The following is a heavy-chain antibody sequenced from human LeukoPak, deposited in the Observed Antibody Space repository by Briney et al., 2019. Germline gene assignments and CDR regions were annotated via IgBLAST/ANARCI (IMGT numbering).Heavy chain of an antibody. D-gene: IGHD5-18*01. V-gene: IGHV1-2*02. Sequence: ASVKVSCKASGYTFTGYYMHWVRQAPGKGLGWRGGTNPNSGGTNYAQKFQGRVTMTRDTSISTAYMELSRLRSDDTAVYYCARGSSWIQLWSLDYWGQGTLVTVSS. J-gene: IGHJ4*02. CDR2: TNPNSGGT. CDR3: ARGSSWIQLWSLDY. CDR1: GYTFTGYY.